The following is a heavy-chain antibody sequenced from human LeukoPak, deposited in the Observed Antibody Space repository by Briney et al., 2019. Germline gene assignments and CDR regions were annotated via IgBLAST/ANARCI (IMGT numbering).Heavy chain of an antibody. Sequence: PSQTLSLTCTVSGGSISSGDHYWSWIRQPPGKGLAWIGYIYYSGSTYYNPSLKSRVTISVDTSKNQFSLKLSSVTAADTAVYYCARDQHYYGSGSYNWFDPWGQGTLVTVSS. V-gene: IGHV4-30-4*01. CDR2: IYYSGST. J-gene: IGHJ5*02. D-gene: IGHD3-10*01. CDR3: ARDQHYYGSGSYNWFDP. CDR1: GGSISSGDHY.